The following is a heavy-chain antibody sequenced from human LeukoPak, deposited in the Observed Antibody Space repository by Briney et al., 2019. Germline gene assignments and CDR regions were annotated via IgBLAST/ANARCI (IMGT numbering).Heavy chain of an antibody. CDR2: SHPINSDT. J-gene: IGHJ5*01. D-gene: IGHD3-22*01. Sequence: GESLTISCKGSGFNFTAYWIAWVRQMPGKGLEWMGISHPINSDTKYSPSFQGQVTISADKSSSTAYLQWNSLKASDTAMYHCARHQYYYDSSGNYGWFDSWGQGTLVTVSS. V-gene: IGHV5-51*01. CDR1: GFNFTAYW. CDR3: ARHQYYYDSSGNYGWFDS.